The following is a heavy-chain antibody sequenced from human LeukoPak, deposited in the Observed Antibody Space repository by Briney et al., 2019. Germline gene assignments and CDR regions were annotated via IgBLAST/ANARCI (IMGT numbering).Heavy chain of an antibody. CDR2: IRYDGNIK. D-gene: IGHD1-14*01. Sequence: GGSLRLSCGASGFTFSSYGMLWVRQSPGKGLEWVAFIRYDGNIKFYADSMKGRFTISRDNSKNTLYLHINSLRPKDTALYYCVKDNPLDYWGQGTLVIVSS. J-gene: IGHJ4*02. CDR1: GFTFSSYG. CDR3: VKDNPLDY. V-gene: IGHV3-30*02.